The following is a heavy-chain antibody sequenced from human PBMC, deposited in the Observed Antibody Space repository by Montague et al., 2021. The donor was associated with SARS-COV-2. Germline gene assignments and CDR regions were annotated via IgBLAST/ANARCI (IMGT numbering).Heavy chain of an antibody. D-gene: IGHD3-9*01. V-gene: IGHV4-34*01. J-gene: IGHJ3*02. CDR1: GASFSAYY. CDR3: ARGRRTGWLADRRAFEI. Sequence: SETLSLTCAVYGASFSAYYWSWIRQPPGTGLEWISEISHSGSTNYNPSLTVRVPISADTSKSQFSLNLSSVTAADTAVYYCARGRRTGWLADRRAFEIWGQGTMVTVSS. CDR2: ISHSGST.